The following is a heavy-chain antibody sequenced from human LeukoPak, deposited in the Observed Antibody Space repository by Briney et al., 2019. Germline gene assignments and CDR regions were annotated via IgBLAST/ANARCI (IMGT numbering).Heavy chain of an antibody. Sequence: GGSLLLSCAASGFTFSSYSMNWVRQAPGKGLEWVSSISSSSSYIYYADSVKGRFTISRDNAKNSLYLQMNSLRAEDTAVYYCARYGIVGAKPIDYWGQGTLVTVSS. V-gene: IGHV3-21*01. CDR3: ARYGIVGAKPIDY. D-gene: IGHD1-26*01. J-gene: IGHJ4*02. CDR1: GFTFSSYS. CDR2: ISSSSSYI.